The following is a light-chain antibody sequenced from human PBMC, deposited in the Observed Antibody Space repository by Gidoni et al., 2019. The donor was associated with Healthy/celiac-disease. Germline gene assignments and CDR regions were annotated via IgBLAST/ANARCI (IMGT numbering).Light chain of an antibody. CDR1: SSDVGGYNY. CDR2: EFS. CDR3: ISYAGSNNSRV. V-gene: IGLV2-8*01. J-gene: IGLJ3*02. Sequence: QSALTQPPSASGSPGQAVTISCTGTSSDVGGYNYVSWYQQHPGKSPKLMIYEFSKRPSGVPDRFSGSTSGNPASLTVSGLQAEDEADYYCISYAGSNNSRVFGGGTKLTVL.